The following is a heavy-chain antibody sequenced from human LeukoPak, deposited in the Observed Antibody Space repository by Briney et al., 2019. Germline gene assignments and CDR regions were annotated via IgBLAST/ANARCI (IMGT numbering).Heavy chain of an antibody. CDR3: ARDRDWSFDY. V-gene: IGHV3-48*04. D-gene: IGHD3-9*01. J-gene: IGHJ4*02. CDR2: IRGSSSAM. CDR1: GFSFSTYS. Sequence: PGGSLRLSCAASGFSFSTYSMSWVRQAPGKGLEWVSNIRGSSSAMNYADSVRGRFANSRDNAKNSLYLEMSSLRAEDTAVYYCARDRDWSFDYWGQGTLVTVSS.